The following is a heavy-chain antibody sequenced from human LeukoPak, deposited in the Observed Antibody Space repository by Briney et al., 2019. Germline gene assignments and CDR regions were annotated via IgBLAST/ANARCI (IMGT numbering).Heavy chain of an antibody. J-gene: IGHJ4*02. CDR1: GGSISHYF. CDR3: ARAVSGRFDY. CDR2: IYYSGST. V-gene: IGHV4-59*08. Sequence: SETLSLTCTVSGGSISHYFWGWIRQPPGKGLEWTGYIYYSGSTNYNPSLNSRVTISVDTSKNQFSLRLSSVTAADTAIYYCARAVSGRFDYWGQGTLVTVSS. D-gene: IGHD6-19*01.